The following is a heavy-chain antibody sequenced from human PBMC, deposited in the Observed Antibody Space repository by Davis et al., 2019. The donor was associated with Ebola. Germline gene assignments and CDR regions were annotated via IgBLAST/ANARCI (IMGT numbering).Heavy chain of an antibody. CDR2: LSYDGSKT. V-gene: IGHV3-30*03. CDR3: ARDLLQLWSV. Sequence: GESLKISCAASGFTFSSYGMHWVRQAPGKGLEWVAVLSYDGSKTYYADSVKGRFTISRDNSKNTLFLQMNSLRAEDTAVYYCARDLLQLWSVWGQGTLVTVSS. CDR1: GFTFSSYG. J-gene: IGHJ4*02. D-gene: IGHD5-18*01.